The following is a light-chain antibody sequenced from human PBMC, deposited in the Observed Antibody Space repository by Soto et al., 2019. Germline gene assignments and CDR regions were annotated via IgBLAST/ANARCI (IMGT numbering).Light chain of an antibody. V-gene: IGLV1-47*02. CDR3: AAWDDRLSGGV. Sequence: QSVLTQPPSASGTPGQTVTISCSGSSFNIGFNYVYWYQQLPGMAPKLLIHSNDERPSGVPDRFSGSKSGTSASLAISGLRSEDEAEYDCAAWDDRLSGGVFGTGTKLTVL. J-gene: IGLJ1*01. CDR1: SFNIGFNY. CDR2: SND.